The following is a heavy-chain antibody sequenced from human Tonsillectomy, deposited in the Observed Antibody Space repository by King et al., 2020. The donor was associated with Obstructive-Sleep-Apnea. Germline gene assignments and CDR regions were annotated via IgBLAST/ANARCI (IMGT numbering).Heavy chain of an antibody. CDR1: GLTFDSYA. Sequence: VQLVESGGGLIQPGGSLRLSCAASGLTFDSYAMSWVRQAPGKGLEWVSGISGSGGSTFYAASVKGRFTISRDNSKNTLYLQMNSLRAEDTAVYSCAKVRAAGTWPYTMDVWGQGTTVTVSS. V-gene: IGHV3-23*04. D-gene: IGHD1-7*01. CDR2: ISGSGGST. CDR3: AKVRAAGTWPYTMDV. J-gene: IGHJ6*02.